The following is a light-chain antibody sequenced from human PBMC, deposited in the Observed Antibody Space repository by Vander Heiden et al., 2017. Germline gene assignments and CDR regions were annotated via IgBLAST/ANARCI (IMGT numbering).Light chain of an antibody. Sequence: DIQMTQSPSSLSASVGDRVTITCRASKSISSYLNWYQQKPGKAPKLLIYAASSLQSGVPSRFSGSGSGTDFTLTISSLQPEDFATYYCQQSDSTPQTFGQGTKVEIK. V-gene: IGKV1-39*01. J-gene: IGKJ1*01. CDR2: AAS. CDR1: KSISSY. CDR3: QQSDSTPQT.